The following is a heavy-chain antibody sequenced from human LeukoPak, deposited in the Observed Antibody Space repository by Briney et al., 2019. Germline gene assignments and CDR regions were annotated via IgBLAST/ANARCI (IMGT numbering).Heavy chain of an antibody. Sequence: ASVKVSCKVSGYTLTELSMHWVRQAPGKGLEWMGGFDPEDGETIYTQKFQGRVTMTEDTSTDTAYMELSSLRSEDTAVYYCATEQGLRVGARINWFDPWGQGTLVTVSS. CDR1: GYTLTELS. J-gene: IGHJ5*02. V-gene: IGHV1-24*01. CDR2: FDPEDGET. CDR3: ATEQGLRVGARINWFDP. D-gene: IGHD1-26*01.